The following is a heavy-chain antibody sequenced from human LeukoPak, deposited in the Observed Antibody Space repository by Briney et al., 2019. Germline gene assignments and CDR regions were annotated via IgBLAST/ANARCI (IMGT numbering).Heavy chain of an antibody. CDR2: ISAYNGNT. CDR1: GYTFTSYG. CDR3: ARGLVPAAICWWFDP. Sequence: ASVEVSCKASGYTFTSYGISWVRQAPGQGLEWMGWISAYNGNTNYAQKLQGRVTMTTDTSTSTAYMELRSLRSDDTAVYYCARGLVPAAICWWFDPWGQGTLVTVSS. V-gene: IGHV1-18*01. J-gene: IGHJ5*02. D-gene: IGHD2-2*02.